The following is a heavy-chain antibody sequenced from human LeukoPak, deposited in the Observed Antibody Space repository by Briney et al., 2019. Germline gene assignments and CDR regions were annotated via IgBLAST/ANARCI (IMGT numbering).Heavy chain of an antibody. CDR1: GDSMSNYY. D-gene: IGHD3-9*01. Sequence: SETLSLTCTVSGDSMSNYYWSWIRQPPGKGLEWIGYIYNSGSTKCNPSLKSRVTISVDTSKNQFSLKLSSVTAADTAVYYCARYYDILTGYYRSYYFDYWGQGTLVTVSS. J-gene: IGHJ4*02. CDR2: IYNSGST. V-gene: IGHV4-59*01. CDR3: ARYYDILTGYYRSYYFDY.